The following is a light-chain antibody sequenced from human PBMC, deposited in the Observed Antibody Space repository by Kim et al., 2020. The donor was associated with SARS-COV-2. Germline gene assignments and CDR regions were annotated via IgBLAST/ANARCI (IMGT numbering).Light chain of an antibody. CDR3: QQYYTSPVT. CDR1: RSVFYSYNNKPY. J-gene: IGKJ4*01. V-gene: IGKV4-1*01. CDR2: WAS. Sequence: DIVMTQSPDPLAASLGERATINCKSSRSVFYSYNNKPYLAWYQHKPGQPPKLLIYWASTRESGVPDRFSGSGSGTDFTLTISSLQAEDVAIYYCQQYYTSPVTFGGGTKLDIK.